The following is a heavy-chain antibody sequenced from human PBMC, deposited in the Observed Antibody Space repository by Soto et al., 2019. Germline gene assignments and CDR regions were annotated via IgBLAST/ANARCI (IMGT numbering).Heavy chain of an antibody. CDR3: ARDHSGYDFLDY. CDR2: IYHSGTT. D-gene: IGHD5-12*01. J-gene: IGHJ4*02. Sequence: QVQLQESGPGLMKPSQTLSLTCTVSGASISSGGYYWSWIRQHPGKGLEWIGYIYHSGTTSYNPSLKSRVTISVDTSNNHFSMKLSSVTAADTAMYYCARDHSGYDFLDYWGQGTLVTVSS. CDR1: GASISSGGYY. V-gene: IGHV4-31*03.